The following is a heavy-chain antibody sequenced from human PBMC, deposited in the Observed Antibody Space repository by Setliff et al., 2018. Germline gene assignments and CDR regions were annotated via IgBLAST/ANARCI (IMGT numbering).Heavy chain of an antibody. Sequence: ASVKVSCKTSNYPFTSYGITWVRQAPGQGLEWMGWISVYNGKTKYAQKFQGRVTMTTDTSTRTAYMEVTSLRSDDTAVYYCATEKFPGDWGDYWGQGTLVTVSS. CDR2: ISVYNGKT. D-gene: IGHD2-21*01. J-gene: IGHJ4*02. CDR3: ATEKFPGDWGDY. V-gene: IGHV1-18*01. CDR1: NYPFTSYG.